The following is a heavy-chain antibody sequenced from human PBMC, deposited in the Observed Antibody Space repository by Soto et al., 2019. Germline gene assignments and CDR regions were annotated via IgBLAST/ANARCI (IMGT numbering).Heavy chain of an antibody. V-gene: IGHV3-7*03. J-gene: IGHJ5*02. Sequence: GGSLRLSCAASGFTFSSYWMSWVRQAPGKGLEWVANIKQDGSEKYYVDSVKGRFTISRDNAKNSLYLQMNSLRAEDTAVYYCARDGGYYDSSGNNWFDPWGQGTLVTVSS. CDR1: GFTFSSYW. D-gene: IGHD3-22*01. CDR2: IKQDGSEK. CDR3: ARDGGYYDSSGNNWFDP.